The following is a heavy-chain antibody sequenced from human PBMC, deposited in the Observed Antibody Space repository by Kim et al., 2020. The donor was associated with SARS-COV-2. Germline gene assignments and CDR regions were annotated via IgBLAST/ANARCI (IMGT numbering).Heavy chain of an antibody. CDR1: GFTFSSYA. CDR2: ISGSGGST. Sequence: GGSLRLSCAASGFTFSSYAMSWVRQAPGKGLEWVSAISGSGGSTYYADSVKGRFTISRDNSKNTLYLQMNSLRAEDTAVYYCAKDNDPYVWGSYRPDLWGQGTLVTVSS. CDR3: AKDNDPYVWGSYRPDL. J-gene: IGHJ5*02. V-gene: IGHV3-23*01. D-gene: IGHD3-16*02.